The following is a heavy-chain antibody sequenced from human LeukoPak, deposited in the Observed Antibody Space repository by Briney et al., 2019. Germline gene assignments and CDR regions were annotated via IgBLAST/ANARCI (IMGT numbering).Heavy chain of an antibody. CDR2: ISGSGDTT. J-gene: IGHJ4*02. CDR3: AKDSSNWSFDY. CDR1: EFTFSSYA. D-gene: IGHD7-27*01. V-gene: IGHV3-23*01. Sequence: GGSLRLSCAASEFTFSSYAMNWVRQAPGKGLEWVSGISGSGDTTYYADSVKGRFTISRDKSKTTLYLQMNSLRAEDTAVYYCAKDSSNWSFDYWGQGTLVAASS.